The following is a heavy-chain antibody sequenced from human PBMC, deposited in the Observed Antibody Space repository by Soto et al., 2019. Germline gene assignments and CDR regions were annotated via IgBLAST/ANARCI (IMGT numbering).Heavy chain of an antibody. D-gene: IGHD1-7*01. Sequence: GGSLRLSCAASGFTFSSYAMSWVRQAPGKGLEWVSAISGSGGSTYYADSVKGRFTISRDNSKNTLYLQMNSLRAEDTAVYYCAKVGDNWNYVTVDYWGQGTLVTVSS. CDR1: GFTFSSYA. CDR2: ISGSGGST. CDR3: AKVGDNWNYVTVDY. J-gene: IGHJ4*02. V-gene: IGHV3-23*01.